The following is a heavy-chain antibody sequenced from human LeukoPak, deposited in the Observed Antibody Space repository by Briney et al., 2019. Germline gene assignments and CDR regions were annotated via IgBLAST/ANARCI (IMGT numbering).Heavy chain of an antibody. CDR3: ARDVGSYMFDD. CDR1: GGSISSYY. V-gene: IGHV4-59*12. CDR2: IYYSGST. Sequence: PSETLSLTCTVSGGSISSYYWSWIRQPPGKGLEWIGYIYYSGSTNYNPSLKSRVTMSLDTSNNQFSLKLSSVTAADTAVYFCARDVGSYMFDDWGQGTLVTVSS. J-gene: IGHJ4*02. D-gene: IGHD3-10*01.